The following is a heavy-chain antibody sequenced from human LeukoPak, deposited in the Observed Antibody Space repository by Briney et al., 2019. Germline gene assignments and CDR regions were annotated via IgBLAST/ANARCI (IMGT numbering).Heavy chain of an antibody. CDR1: GFTFSSYA. J-gene: IGHJ4*02. CDR3: ARGIAVAGPLDY. D-gene: IGHD6-19*01. Sequence: GGSLGLSVQPSGFTFSSYAIPWSRQAPARGPEGVAVISYDGSNKYNADSVKGRFTISRDNSKNTLYLQMNSLRAEDTAVYYCARGIAVAGPLDYWGQGTLVTVSS. CDR2: ISYDGSNK. V-gene: IGHV3-30-3*01.